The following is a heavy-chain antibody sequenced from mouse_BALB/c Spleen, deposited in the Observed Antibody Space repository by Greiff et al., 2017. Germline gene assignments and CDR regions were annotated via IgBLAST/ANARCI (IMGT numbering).Heavy chain of an antibody. J-gene: IGHJ2*01. CDR1: GFTFSSFG. V-gene: IGHV5-17*02. Sequence: EVKLLESGGGLVKPGGSLKLSCAASGFTFSSFGMHWVRQAPEKGLEWVAYISSGSSTIYYADTVKGRFTISRDNPKNTLFLQMTSLRSEDTAMYYCAREGLPPLDYWGQGTTLTVSS. D-gene: IGHD2-2*01. CDR3: AREGLPPLDY. CDR2: ISSGSSTI.